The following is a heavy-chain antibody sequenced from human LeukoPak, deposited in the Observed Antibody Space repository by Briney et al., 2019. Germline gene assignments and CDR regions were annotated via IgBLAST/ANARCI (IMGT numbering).Heavy chain of an antibody. Sequence: GASVKVSCKASGYTFTSYYIHWVRQAPGQGLEWMGIINPTAGNTAYPQKFQGRVTMTRDTSTTTLYMELSSLRSDDTAVYYCARDRSSSMVVTALWGFDYWGQGTVVTVSS. CDR2: INPTAGNT. CDR3: ARDRSSSMVVTALWGFDY. J-gene: IGHJ4*02. V-gene: IGHV1-46*01. CDR1: GYTFTSYY. D-gene: IGHD2-21*02.